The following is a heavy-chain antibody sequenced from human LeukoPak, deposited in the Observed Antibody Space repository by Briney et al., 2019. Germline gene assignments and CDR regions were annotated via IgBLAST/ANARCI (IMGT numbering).Heavy chain of an antibody. Sequence: KPSETLSLTCAVSGYSISSGDYWGWIRQPPGKGLGWIGSIYHSGSTHYNPSLKSRVTISVDTSKNQFSLKLSSVTAADTAVYYCARNTTEVVTAKWFDPWGQGTLVTVSS. CDR2: IYHSGST. CDR1: GYSISSGDY. V-gene: IGHV4-38-2*01. J-gene: IGHJ5*02. D-gene: IGHD2-21*02. CDR3: ARNTTEVVTAKWFDP.